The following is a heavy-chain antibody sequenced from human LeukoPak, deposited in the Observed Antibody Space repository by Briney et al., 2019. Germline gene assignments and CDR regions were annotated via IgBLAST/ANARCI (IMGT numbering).Heavy chain of an antibody. Sequence: GGSLRLSCAASSFIFRNYWMTWVRQAPGKGLEWVANIRQDGSETNYVDSVKGRFTISRDNAKNSLYLQMNSLRAENTAVYYCARGGLPAAITDYWGQGTLVTVSS. CDR3: ARGGLPAAITDY. CDR1: SFIFRNYW. CDR2: IRQDGSET. J-gene: IGHJ4*02. V-gene: IGHV3-7*01. D-gene: IGHD2-2*02.